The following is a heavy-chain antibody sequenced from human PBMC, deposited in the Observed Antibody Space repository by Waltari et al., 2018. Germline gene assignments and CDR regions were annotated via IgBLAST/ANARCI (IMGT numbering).Heavy chain of an antibody. V-gene: IGHV4-59*11. CDR1: GGSISSHY. Sequence: QVQLQESGPGLVKPSETLSLTCTVSGGSISSHYWSWIRQPPGKGLEWIGYIYYSGSTNYNPSLKSRVTISVDTSKNQFSLKLSSVTAADTAVYYCARRYYYYGMDVWGQGTTVTVSS. CDR2: IYYSGST. CDR3: ARRYYYYGMDV. J-gene: IGHJ6*02.